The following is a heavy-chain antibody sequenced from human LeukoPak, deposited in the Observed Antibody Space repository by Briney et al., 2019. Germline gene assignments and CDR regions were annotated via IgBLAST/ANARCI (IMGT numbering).Heavy chain of an antibody. J-gene: IGHJ4*02. V-gene: IGHV1-46*01. CDR3: ARVFVLDSSGYYYFDY. CDR1: GNTFTSYY. CDR2: INPSGGST. D-gene: IGHD3-22*01. Sequence: ASVKVSCKASGNTFTSYYMHWVRQAPGQGLEWMGIINPSGGSTSYAQKFQGRVTMTRDTSTSTVYMELSSLRSEDTAVYYCARVFVLDSSGYYYFDYWGQGTLVTVSS.